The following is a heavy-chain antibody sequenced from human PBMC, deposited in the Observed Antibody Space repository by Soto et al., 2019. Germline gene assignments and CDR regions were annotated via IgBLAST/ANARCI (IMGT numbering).Heavy chain of an antibody. CDR2: IYTSGST. V-gene: IGHV4-4*07. D-gene: IGHD3-22*01. CDR1: GGSISSYY. CDR3: ARAAGYYDSSGYYRDEYAFDI. Sequence: SETLSLTCTVSGGSISSYYWSWIRQPAGKGLEWIGRIYTSGSTNYNPSLKSRVTMSVDTSKNQFSLKLSSVTAADTAVYYCARAAGYYDSSGYYRDEYAFDIWGQGTMVTVS. J-gene: IGHJ3*02.